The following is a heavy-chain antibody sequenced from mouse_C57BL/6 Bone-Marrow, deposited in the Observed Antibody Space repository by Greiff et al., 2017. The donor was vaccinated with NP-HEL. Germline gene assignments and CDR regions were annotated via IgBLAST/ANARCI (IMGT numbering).Heavy chain of an antibody. CDR1: GYAFSSSW. J-gene: IGHJ3*01. CDR3: ARSLYRGFAY. V-gene: IGHV1-82*01. D-gene: IGHD2-12*01. CDR2: IYPGDGDT. Sequence: QVQLQQSGPELVKPGASVKISCKASGYAFSSSWMHWVKQRPGKGLEWIGRIYPGDGDTNYNGKFKGKATLTADKSSSTAYMQLSSLTSEDSAVYFCARSLYRGFAYWGQGTLVTVSA.